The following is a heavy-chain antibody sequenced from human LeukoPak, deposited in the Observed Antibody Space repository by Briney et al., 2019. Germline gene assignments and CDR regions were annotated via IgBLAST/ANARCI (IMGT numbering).Heavy chain of an antibody. CDR1: GGSINSYY. D-gene: IGHD6-13*01. CDR2: FYSSGST. Sequence: PSETLSLTCTVSGGSINSYYWSWIRQPPGKGLEWIGYFYSSGSTNYNPSLKSRVTISVDTSKNQFSLKLSSVTAADTAVYYCASYSSSWYGGYFHYWGQGTLVTVSS. V-gene: IGHV4-59*01. J-gene: IGHJ4*02. CDR3: ASYSSSWYGGYFHY.